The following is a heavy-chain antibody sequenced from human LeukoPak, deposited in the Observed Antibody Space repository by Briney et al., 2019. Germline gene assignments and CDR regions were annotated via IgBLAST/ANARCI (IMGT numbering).Heavy chain of an antibody. CDR2: ISGSGDST. CDR3: AARSWPFDY. J-gene: IGHJ4*02. D-gene: IGHD6-13*01. Sequence: GGSLRLSCSASGFTFTTYAMSWVRQAPGKGLEWVSAISGSGDSTYYADSVKGRFTISRDNFKSTLYLQMSSLRAEDTAVYYCAARSWPFDYWGQGTLVTVSS. V-gene: IGHV3-23*01. CDR1: GFTFTTYA.